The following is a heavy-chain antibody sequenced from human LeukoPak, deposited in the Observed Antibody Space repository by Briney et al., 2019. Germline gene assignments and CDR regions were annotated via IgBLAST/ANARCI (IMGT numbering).Heavy chain of an antibody. D-gene: IGHD1-26*01. CDR1: GFTVNSNY. V-gene: IGHV3-66*01. CDR3: ARGYLIDY. Sequence: PGGSLRLSCAASGFTVNSNYMSWVRQAPGKGLEWVSVVYSGDRTYYADSVKGRFTISRDDSTNTLYLLMNSLRAEDTAVYYCARGYLIDYWGQGTLVTV. CDR2: VYSGDRT. J-gene: IGHJ4*02.